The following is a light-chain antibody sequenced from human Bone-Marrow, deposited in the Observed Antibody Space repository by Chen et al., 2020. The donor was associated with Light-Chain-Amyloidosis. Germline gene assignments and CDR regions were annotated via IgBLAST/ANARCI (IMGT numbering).Light chain of an antibody. J-gene: IGLJ2*01. CDR2: RDT. CDR3: QSADSSGTYEVI. V-gene: IGLV3-25*03. CDR1: DLPTKY. Sequence: YQLTQPPSVSVSPGQTARITCSGEDLPTKYAYWYQQKPGQAPVLVIHRDTERPSGISERFSGSSSGTTATLTISGVQAEDEADYHCQSADSSGTYEVIFGGGTKLTVL.